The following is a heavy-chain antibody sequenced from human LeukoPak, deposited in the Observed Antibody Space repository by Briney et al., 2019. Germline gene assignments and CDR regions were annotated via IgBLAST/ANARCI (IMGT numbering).Heavy chain of an antibody. J-gene: IGHJ5*02. CDR3: ARGVQQWLVHWFDP. Sequence: SETLSLTCAVYGGSFSGYYWSWIRQPPGKGLEWVGEISHSGSTNYNPSLKSRVTISVDTSKNQFSLKLSSVTAADTAVYYCARGVQQWLVHWFDPWGQGTLVTVSS. CDR2: ISHSGST. CDR1: GGSFSGYY. D-gene: IGHD6-19*01. V-gene: IGHV4-34*01.